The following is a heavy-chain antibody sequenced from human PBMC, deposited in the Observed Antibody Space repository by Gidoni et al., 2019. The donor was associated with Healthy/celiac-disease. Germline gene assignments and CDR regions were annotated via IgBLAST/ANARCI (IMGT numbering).Heavy chain of an antibody. CDR2: SYYSGST. CDR1: GGSISSSSYY. V-gene: IGHV4-39*01. D-gene: IGHD2-21*02. Sequence: QLQLQESGPGLVKPSETLSLTCTVSGGSISSSSYYWGWIRQPPGKGLEWIGISYYSGSTYYNPSLQSRVTISVDTSKTQFSLKLSSVTAADTAVYYCARGNNGGNSLGWFDPWGQGTLVTVSS. J-gene: IGHJ5*02. CDR3: ARGNNGGNSLGWFDP.